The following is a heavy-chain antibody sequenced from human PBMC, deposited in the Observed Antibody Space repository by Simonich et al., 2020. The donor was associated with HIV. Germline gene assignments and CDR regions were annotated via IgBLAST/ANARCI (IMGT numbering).Heavy chain of an antibody. D-gene: IGHD4-17*01. CDR3: ARRHPTTVTTPYFDH. V-gene: IGHV4-34*01. J-gene: IGHJ4*02. Sequence: QVQLQQWGAGLLKPSETLSLTCAVYGGSFSGYYWSWIRQPPGKGLEWIGEINHSGSTNYNPSLKSRVTISVDTSKNQFSLKLSSVTAADTAVYYCARRHPTTVTTPYFDHWGQGTLVTVSS. CDR2: INHSGST. CDR1: GGSFSGYY.